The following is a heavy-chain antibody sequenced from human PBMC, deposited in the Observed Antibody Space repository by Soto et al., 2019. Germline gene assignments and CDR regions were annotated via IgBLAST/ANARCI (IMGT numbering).Heavy chain of an antibody. Sequence: VQLVESGGGLVQPGGSLRLSCAASGFTFSSYWMSWVRQAPGKGLEWVTNIKQDGSEKYYVDSVKGRFTISRDNAKNSLYLQMNSLRAEDTAVYYCASGSSGWYWFDPWGQGTLVTVSS. V-gene: IGHV3-7*01. CDR1: GFTFSSYW. J-gene: IGHJ5*02. D-gene: IGHD6-19*01. CDR3: ASGSSGWYWFDP. CDR2: IKQDGSEK.